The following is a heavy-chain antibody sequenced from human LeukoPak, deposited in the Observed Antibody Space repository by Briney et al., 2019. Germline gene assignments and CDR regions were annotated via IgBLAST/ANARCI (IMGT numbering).Heavy chain of an antibody. CDR2: ISGGGADT. J-gene: IGHJ4*02. D-gene: IGHD5-24*01. CDR3: AARPPIVMAGYFDY. Sequence: GALRRSCAASAFPFITSATGWFGQPPGKGLEWVSTISGGGADTYYEDSVKGRFTISRDNSKNTLYLQMNSLSADDTAVYYCAARPPIVMAGYFDYWGQGTLVTVSS. CDR1: AFPFITSA. V-gene: IGHV3-23*01.